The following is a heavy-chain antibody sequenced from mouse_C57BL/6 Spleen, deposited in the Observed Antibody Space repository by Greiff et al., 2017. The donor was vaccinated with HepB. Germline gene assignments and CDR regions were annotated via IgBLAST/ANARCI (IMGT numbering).Heavy chain of an antibody. J-gene: IGHJ4*01. Sequence: EVKLEESGGGLVKPGGSLKLSCAASGFTFSDYGMHWVRQAPEKGLEWVAYISSGSSTIYYADTVKGRFTISRDNAKNTLFLQMTSLRSEDTAMYYCSIAYYSNRYYAMDYWGQGTAVTVSS. CDR2: ISSGSSTI. CDR3: SIAYYSNRYYAMDY. CDR1: GFTFSDYG. V-gene: IGHV5-17*01. D-gene: IGHD2-5*01.